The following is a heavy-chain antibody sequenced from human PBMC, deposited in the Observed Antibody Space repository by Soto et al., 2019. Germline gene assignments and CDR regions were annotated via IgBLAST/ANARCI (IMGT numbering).Heavy chain of an antibody. D-gene: IGHD2-15*01. V-gene: IGHV2-26*01. CDR1: VFSLTTGEMG. CDR3: ARIKVASDHCYYAIDV. J-gene: IGHJ6*02. Sequence: SGPTLLHPTGPRTLNYTVSVFSLTTGEMGVSWIRQPPGKPLEWHEHILSDNERSYSTTLQRRLNISKDTSGSQVVLSLTNVDPVDTATYYCARIKVASDHCYYAIDVWGQGTTVTVSS. CDR2: ILSDNER.